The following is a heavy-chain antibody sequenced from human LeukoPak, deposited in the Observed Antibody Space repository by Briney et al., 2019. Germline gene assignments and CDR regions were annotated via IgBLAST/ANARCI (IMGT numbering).Heavy chain of an antibody. V-gene: IGHV4-39*07. CDR3: ARENGRKFGLVDNWLDP. D-gene: IGHD3/OR15-3a*01. CDR2: IYYSGST. J-gene: IGHJ5*02. CDR1: GGSISSSSYY. Sequence: SSETLSLTCTVSGGSISSSSYYWGWIRQPPGKGLEWIGSIYYSGSTYYNPSLKSRVTISVDTSKNQFSLKLSSVTAADTAVYYCARENGRKFGLVDNWLDPWGQGTLVTVSS.